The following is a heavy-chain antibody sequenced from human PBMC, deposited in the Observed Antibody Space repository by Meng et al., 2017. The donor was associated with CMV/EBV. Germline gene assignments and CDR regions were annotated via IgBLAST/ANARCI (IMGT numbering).Heavy chain of an antibody. CDR2: IHPHRGDT. CDR3: ARDNNWGPDY. Sequence: VSCKASGYTFTAHYFHWVRQAPGQGLEWMGWIHPHRGDTNYAQQFQGRVTLTRDTSINTGYMELTRLTSDDTAVYYCARDNNWGPDYWGQGTLVTVSS. V-gene: IGHV1-2*02. CDR1: GYTFTAHY. D-gene: IGHD7-27*01. J-gene: IGHJ4*02.